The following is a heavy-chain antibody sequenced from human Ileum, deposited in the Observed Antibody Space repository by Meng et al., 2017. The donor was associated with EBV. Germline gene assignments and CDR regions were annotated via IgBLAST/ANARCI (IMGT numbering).Heavy chain of an antibody. CDR2: TSHSGST. D-gene: IGHD3-22*01. J-gene: IGHJ4*02. V-gene: IGHV4-4*02. CDR3: ASSDYYRSDY. Sequence: GKVQEAGPGLVKPSETPSLTFAVPGGSICRGGWWSLVRQTPGKGLEWIGETSHSGSTNYSPSLKSRVTISLNKSKNQLSLKLNSVPAADTTVYYCASSDYYRSDYWGQGTLVTVSS. CDR1: GGSICRGGW.